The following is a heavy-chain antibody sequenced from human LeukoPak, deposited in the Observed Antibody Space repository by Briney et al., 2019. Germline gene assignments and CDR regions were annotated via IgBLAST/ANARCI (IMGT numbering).Heavy chain of an antibody. Sequence: QPGGSLRLSCAASGFIFSNYWMTWVRQAPGKGLEWVAFIRYDGSNKYYADSVKGRFTVSRDNAKSSLFLQMNSLRAEDTAVYYCARGPTSLTYYYDSSGYYHDYWGQGTLVTVSS. D-gene: IGHD3-22*01. CDR3: ARGPTSLTYYYDSSGYYHDY. V-gene: IGHV3-30*02. CDR1: GFIFSNYW. J-gene: IGHJ4*02. CDR2: IRYDGSNK.